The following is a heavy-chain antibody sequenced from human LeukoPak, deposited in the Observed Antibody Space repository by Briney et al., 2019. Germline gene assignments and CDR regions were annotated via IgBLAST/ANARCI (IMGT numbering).Heavy chain of an antibody. CDR3: ARPYYYDSGASYSGF. J-gene: IGHJ4*02. Sequence: PGGSLRLSCVASEFSVSNNHMSWVRPSPGKGLEGVAVLYSSGNAYYAASVRGRFSCSRDNSRNTLFLQMNNLRVEDTAVYYCARPYYYDSGASYSGFWGRGTLVTVSS. CDR2: LYSSGNA. CDR1: EFSVSNNH. V-gene: IGHV3-66*01. D-gene: IGHD3-16*01.